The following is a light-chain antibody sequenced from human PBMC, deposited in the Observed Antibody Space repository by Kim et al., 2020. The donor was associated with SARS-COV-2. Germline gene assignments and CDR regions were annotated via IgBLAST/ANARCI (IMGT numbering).Light chain of an antibody. Sequence: DISMTQSPSSLSASVGDRVTITCQASQDINIHLNWYQQKPGTAPKFLIYGASSLEAGVPSRFSGSGSGTDFTFTISSLQPEDVATYYWQQSDNLPLTFGGGTKVDIK. CDR1: QDINIH. CDR2: GAS. V-gene: IGKV1-33*01. J-gene: IGKJ4*01. CDR3: QQSDNLPLT.